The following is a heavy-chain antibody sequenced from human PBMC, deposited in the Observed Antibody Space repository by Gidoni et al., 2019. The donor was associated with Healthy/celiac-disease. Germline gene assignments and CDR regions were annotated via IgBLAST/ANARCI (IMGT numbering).Heavy chain of an antibody. Sequence: QVQLQESGPGLVTPSESLSLTCPGSGGAVSSYYWSWIRQPPGKGLEWIGYNSYSGSTNYNPSLQSRFTISVDTSKNQFSLKLSSVTAADTAVYYCARGEAIAAREAYFFDYWGQGTLVTVSS. J-gene: IGHJ4*02. V-gene: IGHV4-59*02. CDR2: NSYSGST. CDR3: ARGEAIAAREAYFFDY. D-gene: IGHD6-6*01. CDR1: GGAVSSYY.